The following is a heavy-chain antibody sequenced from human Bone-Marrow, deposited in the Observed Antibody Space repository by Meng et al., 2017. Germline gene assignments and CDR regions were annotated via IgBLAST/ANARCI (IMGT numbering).Heavy chain of an antibody. CDR1: GYTFTSYY. Sequence: ASVKVSCKASGYTFTSYYLHWVRQAPGQGPEWMGIINSSGGSTSYAQKFQGRVTMTRDTSTSTAYMELSSLRSEDTAVYYCARTRDFWSGYYIIDYWGQGTLVTVSS. CDR2: INSSGGST. D-gene: IGHD3-3*01. J-gene: IGHJ4*02. V-gene: IGHV1-46*01. CDR3: ARTRDFWSGYYIIDY.